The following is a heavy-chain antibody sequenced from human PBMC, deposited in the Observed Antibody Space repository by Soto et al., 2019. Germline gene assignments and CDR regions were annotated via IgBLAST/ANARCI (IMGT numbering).Heavy chain of an antibody. Sequence: GGSLRLSCAASGFTFSSFFMHWVRQGPGKGLEWVSRISNDGTGTTYAGSVQGRFTVSRDNSKTTVYLQMNRLRAEDTAAYFCVRDQDSRGYSVFNLWGQGT. CDR2: ISNDGTGT. J-gene: IGHJ5*02. CDR3: VRDQDSRGYSVFNL. CDR1: GFTFSSFF. D-gene: IGHD3-22*01. V-gene: IGHV3-74*01.